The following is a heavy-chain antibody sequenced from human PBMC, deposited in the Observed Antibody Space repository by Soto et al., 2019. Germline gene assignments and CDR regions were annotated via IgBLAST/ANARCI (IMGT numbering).Heavy chain of an antibody. CDR1: GGSISSYY. D-gene: IGHD2-15*01. CDR2: IYYSGST. J-gene: IGHJ5*02. Sequence: SETLSLTCTVSGGSISSYYWSWIRQPPGKGLEWIGYIYYSGSTNYNPSLKSRVTISVDTSKNQFSLKLSSVTAADTAVYYCARTEGRLRSDPIFGSPNWFDPWGQGTLVTVSS. CDR3: ARTEGRLRSDPIFGSPNWFDP. V-gene: IGHV4-59*01.